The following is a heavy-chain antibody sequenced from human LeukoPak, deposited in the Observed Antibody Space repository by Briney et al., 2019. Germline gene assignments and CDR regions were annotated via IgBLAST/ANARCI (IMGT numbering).Heavy chain of an antibody. J-gene: IGHJ5*02. V-gene: IGHV4-30-2*01. CDR2: IYHSGST. Sequence: SETLSLTCAVSGGSISSGGYSWSWIRQPPGKGLEWIGYIYHSGSTYYNPSLKSRVTISVDRSKNQFSLELSSVTAADTAVYYCARAEVAGTCWFDPWGQGTLVTVSS. CDR3: ARAEVAGTCWFDP. CDR1: GGSISSGGYS. D-gene: IGHD6-19*01.